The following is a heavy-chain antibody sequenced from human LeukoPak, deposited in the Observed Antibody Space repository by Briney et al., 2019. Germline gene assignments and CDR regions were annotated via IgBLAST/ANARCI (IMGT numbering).Heavy chain of an antibody. D-gene: IGHD2-2*01. CDR1: GGTFSSYA. Sequence: SVKVSCKASGGTFSSYAISWVRQAPGQGLEWMGGIIPIFGTANYAQKFQGRVTITADESTSTAYMELSSLRSEDTAVYYCARDTVVVPTAMRSQTWFDPWGQGTLVTVSS. J-gene: IGHJ5*02. CDR2: IIPIFGTA. CDR3: ARDTVVVPTAMRSQTWFDP. V-gene: IGHV1-69*13.